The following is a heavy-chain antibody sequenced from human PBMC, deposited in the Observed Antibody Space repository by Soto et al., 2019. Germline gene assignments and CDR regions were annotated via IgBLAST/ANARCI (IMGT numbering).Heavy chain of an antibody. CDR1: GGSISSSSYY. J-gene: IGHJ4*02. V-gene: IGHV4-39*01. CDR2: IYYSGST. Sequence: LSLTCTVSGGSISSSSYYWGWIRQPPGKGLEWIGSIYYSGSTYYNPSLKSRVTISVDTSKNQFSLKLSSVTAADTAVYYCARQGGDSIFGVVNDFDYWGQGTLVTVSS. CDR3: ARQGGDSIFGVVNDFDY. D-gene: IGHD3-3*01.